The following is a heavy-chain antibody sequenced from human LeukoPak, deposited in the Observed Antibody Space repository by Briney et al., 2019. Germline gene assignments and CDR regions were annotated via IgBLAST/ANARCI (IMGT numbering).Heavy chain of an antibody. V-gene: IGHV3-7*01. Sequence: GGSLRLSCAASGFTFSSYWMSWVRQAPGKGLEWVANIKQDGSEKYYVDSVKGRFTISRDNAKNSLYLQMNSLRAEDTAVYYCARAEWHGDYGLYFDYWGQGTLVTVSS. CDR1: GFTFSSYW. J-gene: IGHJ4*02. D-gene: IGHD4-17*01. CDR2: IKQDGSEK. CDR3: ARAEWHGDYGLYFDY.